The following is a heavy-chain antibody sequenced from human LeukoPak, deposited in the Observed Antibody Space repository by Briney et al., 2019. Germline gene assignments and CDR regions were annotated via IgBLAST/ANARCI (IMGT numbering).Heavy chain of an antibody. CDR3: AILSSSGWSWDDVFDM. J-gene: IGHJ3*02. CDR2: IYPGDSDT. D-gene: IGHD6-19*01. CDR1: GYSFTSYW. V-gene: IGHV5-51*01. Sequence: GESLNISCKGSGYSFTSYWIGWVRQIPGKGLGGMGIIYPGDSDTRYSPSFQGQVTISADNSIRTAYLQWSSLKESDTAMYYCAILSSSGWSWDDVFDMWGEGTMVTVS.